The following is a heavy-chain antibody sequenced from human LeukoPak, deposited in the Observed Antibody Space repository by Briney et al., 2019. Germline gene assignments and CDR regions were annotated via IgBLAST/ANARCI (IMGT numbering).Heavy chain of an antibody. CDR1: GGSISSSSYY. CDR2: IYYSGST. J-gene: IGHJ5*02. V-gene: IGHV4-39*07. CDR3: ARVELYGGSNWFDP. D-gene: IGHD4-23*01. Sequence: PSETLSLTCTVSGGSISSSSYYWGWIRQPPGKGLEWIGSIYYSGSTYYNPSLKSRVTISVDTSKNQFSLKLSSVTAADTAVYYCARVELYGGSNWFDPWGQGTLVTVSS.